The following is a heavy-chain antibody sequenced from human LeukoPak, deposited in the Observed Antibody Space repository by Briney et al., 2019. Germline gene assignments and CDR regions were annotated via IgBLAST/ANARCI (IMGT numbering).Heavy chain of an antibody. Sequence: ASVKVSCKASGYTFSNYGISWVRQAPGQGLEWMGWISAYNGNTHYAQKFQGRVTMTTDTSTSTAYMELRSLRSDDTAVYYCARDLMAVTGGNGNYFDYWGQGTLVTVSS. CDR1: GYTFSNYG. J-gene: IGHJ4*02. D-gene: IGHD6-19*01. V-gene: IGHV1-18*01. CDR2: ISAYNGNT. CDR3: ARDLMAVTGGNGNYFDY.